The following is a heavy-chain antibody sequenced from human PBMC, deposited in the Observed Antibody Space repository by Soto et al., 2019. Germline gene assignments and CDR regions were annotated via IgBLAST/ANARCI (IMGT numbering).Heavy chain of an antibody. CDR1: GFTFSDYY. D-gene: IGHD1-26*01. Sequence: SGGSLRLSCAASGFTFSDYYMTWVRQAPGKGLEWVSYSSSSTSYTNYADSVKGRFTISRDNAKNSLYLQMNSLRAEDTAVYYCASSRVGATFLSFDYWGPGALVTVSS. V-gene: IGHV3-11*03. CDR2: SSSSTSYT. CDR3: ASSRVGATFLSFDY. J-gene: IGHJ4*02.